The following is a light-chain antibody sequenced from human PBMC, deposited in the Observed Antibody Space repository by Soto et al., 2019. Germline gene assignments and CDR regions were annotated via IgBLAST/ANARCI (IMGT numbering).Light chain of an antibody. CDR1: QSISSW. CDR3: QQYNSYSR. V-gene: IGKV1-5*03. J-gene: IGKJ4*01. Sequence: DIQVNQSPSTLSASVGERVTITCRASQSISSWLAWYQQKPGKAPKLLIYKASSLESGVPSRFSGSGSGTEFTPTISSLQPDDFATYYCQQYNSYSRFGGGTKVDIK. CDR2: KAS.